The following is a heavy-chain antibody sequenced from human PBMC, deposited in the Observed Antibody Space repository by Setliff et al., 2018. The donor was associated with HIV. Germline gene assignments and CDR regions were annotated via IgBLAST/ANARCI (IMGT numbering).Heavy chain of an antibody. CDR2: IKQDGSEK. CDR3: AREWNYGVVPKGDDAFDI. D-gene: IGHD3-3*01. J-gene: IGHJ3*02. Sequence: GGSLRLSCAASGFIFSRYWMSWVRQAPGKGLEWVASIKQDGSEKYYVDSVKGRFTISRDDAKNSLYLQMNSLRAEDTAVYYCAREWNYGVVPKGDDAFDIWGRGTMVTVSS. CDR1: GFIFSRYW. V-gene: IGHV3-7*01.